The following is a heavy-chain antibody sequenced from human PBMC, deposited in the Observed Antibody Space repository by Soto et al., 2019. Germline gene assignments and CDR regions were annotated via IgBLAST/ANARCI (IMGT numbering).Heavy chain of an antibody. CDR1: GGTFNNYA. V-gene: IGHV1-69*13. J-gene: IGHJ4*02. CDR2: IIPIFNSA. Sequence: PSVKVYCKASGGTFNNYALSWLRQAPGQGLEWVGGIIPIFNSANYAQKFQGRVTITADDSTSTAYMELRSLRPDDTAVYYCAREVTVASYSFDFWGQGTLVTVSS. CDR3: AREVTVASYSFDF. D-gene: IGHD5-12*01.